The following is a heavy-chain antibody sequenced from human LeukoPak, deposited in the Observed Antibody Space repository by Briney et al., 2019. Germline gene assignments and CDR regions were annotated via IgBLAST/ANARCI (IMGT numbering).Heavy chain of an antibody. Sequence: GGSLRLSCVVSGFTVSGDYISWFRQAPGKGLEWVSVLYYGVSTFYKDSVKGRFTTSGDNFNNTVYLQMNSLRAEDTAVYYCARGRQNYGDYPDWGQGTLVTVSS. J-gene: IGHJ4*02. CDR3: ARGRQNYGDYPD. CDR2: LYYGVST. CDR1: GFTVSGDY. D-gene: IGHD4-17*01. V-gene: IGHV3-53*01.